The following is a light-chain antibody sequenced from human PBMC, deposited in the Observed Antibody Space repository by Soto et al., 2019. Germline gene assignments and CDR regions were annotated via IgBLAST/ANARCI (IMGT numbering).Light chain of an antibody. J-gene: IGKJ1*01. CDR2: AAS. V-gene: IGKV3-20*01. CDR3: HQYGNSPWT. CDR1: QSGFGHY. Sequence: EIVLTQSPGTLSLSPGDGATLSCRASQSGFGHYLAWFHQRPGQAPRLLVYAASNRATVIPDRFTGSGSGTDFTLTISRLEPEDFAVYYCHQYGNSPWTLGQGTKVDIK.